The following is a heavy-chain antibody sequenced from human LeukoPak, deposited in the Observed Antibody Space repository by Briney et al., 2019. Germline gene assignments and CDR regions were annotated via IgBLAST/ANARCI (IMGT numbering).Heavy chain of an antibody. Sequence: ASVKVSCKASGYTFTNYYLQWVRQAPGQGLEWMGIINPSGGATSYAQKFQGRVTLTRDTSTSTVYMELSSLRSEDTAVYYCARAYYYDSSGYYPGGDSWGQGTLVTVSS. CDR1: GYTFTNYY. CDR3: ARAYYYDSSGYYPGGDS. V-gene: IGHV1-46*01. D-gene: IGHD3-22*01. J-gene: IGHJ4*02. CDR2: INPSGGAT.